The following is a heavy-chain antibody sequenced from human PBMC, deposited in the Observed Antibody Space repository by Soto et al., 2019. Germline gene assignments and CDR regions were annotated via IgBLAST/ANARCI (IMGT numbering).Heavy chain of an antibody. J-gene: IGHJ3*01. CDR2: IIPMLPVT. CDR1: GGTFNTYT. D-gene: IGHD2-2*01. V-gene: IGHV1-69*02. Sequence: QVHLIQSGAEVKKPGSSVKVSCKAAGGTFNTYTLFWVRQAPGHWLEWMGRIIPMLPVTNSAQKFQGRLTLTAHKSTGTAFMELTSLTSDDTAVYYCSIGSWSAETFDVWGQGTMVTVSS. CDR3: SIGSWSAETFDV.